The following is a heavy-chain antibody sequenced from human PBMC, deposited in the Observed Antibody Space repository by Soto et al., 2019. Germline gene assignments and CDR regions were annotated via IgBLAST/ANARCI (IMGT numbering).Heavy chain of an antibody. D-gene: IGHD6-19*01. J-gene: IGHJ5*02. CDR2: IYHSGST. V-gene: IGHV4-30-2*01. CDR3: ARAQGGGQWLDRPNRFDP. CDR1: GGSISSGGYS. Sequence: SETLSLTCAVSGGSISSGGYSWSWIRQPPXKGLEWIGYIYHSGSTYYNPSLKGRVTISVDRSKNQFSLKLSSVTAADTAVYYCARAQGGGQWLDRPNRFDPWGQGALVTVSS.